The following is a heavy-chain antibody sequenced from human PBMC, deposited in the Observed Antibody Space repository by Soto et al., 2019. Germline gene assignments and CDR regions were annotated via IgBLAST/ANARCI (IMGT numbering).Heavy chain of an antibody. V-gene: IGHV3-21*01. Sequence: EVQLVESGGGLVMPGGSLRLSCAASGFTFSAYHMNWVRQAPGKGLEWVSSINPTSSHIYYADTVRGRFPISRDDSKNPVSLQRNSLRTEDAALYYCARGYCGGGGCYLRRDAFDVWGQGTMVTVSS. CDR2: INPTSSHI. D-gene: IGHD2-15*01. J-gene: IGHJ3*01. CDR1: GFTFSAYH. CDR3: ARGYCGGGGCYLRRDAFDV.